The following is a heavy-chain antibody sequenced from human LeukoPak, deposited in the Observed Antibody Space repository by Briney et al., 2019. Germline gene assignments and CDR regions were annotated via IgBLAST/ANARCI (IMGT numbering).Heavy chain of an antibody. CDR3: AKNDSSGYFDY. CDR2: VYHSGST. Sequence: SSETLSLTCAVSDYSIISGKNWGWIRQPPEKGLEWIGSVYHSGSTHYSPSLKSRVTIAVDTSKNQFSLKLSSVTAADTAVYYCAKNDSSGYFDYWDQGTLVTVSS. V-gene: IGHV4-38-2*01. CDR1: DYSIISGKN. J-gene: IGHJ4*02. D-gene: IGHD3-22*01.